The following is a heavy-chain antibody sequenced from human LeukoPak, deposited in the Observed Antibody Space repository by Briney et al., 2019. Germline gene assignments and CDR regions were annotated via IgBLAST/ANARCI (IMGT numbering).Heavy chain of an antibody. J-gene: IGHJ3*02. CDR2: ISGSGGST. CDR3: AKDDTIGYCSGGSCIDAFDI. CDR1: GFTFSSYA. D-gene: IGHD2-15*01. V-gene: IGHV3-23*01. Sequence: GGSLRLSCAASGFTFSSYAMSWVRQAPGKGLEWVSAISGSGGSTYYADSVKGRFTISRDNSKNTLYLQMNSLRAEDTAVYYCAKDDTIGYCSGGSCIDAFDIWGQGTMVTVSS.